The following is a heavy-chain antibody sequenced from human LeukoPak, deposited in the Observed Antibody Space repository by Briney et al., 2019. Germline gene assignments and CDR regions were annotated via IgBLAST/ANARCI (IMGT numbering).Heavy chain of an antibody. CDR1: GYTFINYG. CDR2: ISAYNGNT. Sequence: ASVKVSCKASGYTFINYGINWVRQAPGQGLEWMGWISAYNGNTNYAQKLQGRVTMTTDTSTSTAYMELRSLRSDDTAVYYCARYSGYEGTLDYWGQGTLVTVSS. D-gene: IGHD5-12*01. V-gene: IGHV1-18*01. J-gene: IGHJ4*02. CDR3: ARYSGYEGTLDY.